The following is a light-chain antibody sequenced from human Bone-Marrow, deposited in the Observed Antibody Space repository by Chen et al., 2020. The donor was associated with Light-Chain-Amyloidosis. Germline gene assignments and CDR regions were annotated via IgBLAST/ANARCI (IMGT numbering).Light chain of an antibody. Sequence: SYELPQPPPVSASPGPTARTPCSGDDLPTKYAYWYQQKPGQAPVLVIHRDTERPSGISERFSGSSSGTTATLTISGVQAEDEADYHCQSADSSGTYEVIFGGGTKLTVL. CDR2: RDT. J-gene: IGLJ2*01. V-gene: IGLV3-25*03. CDR1: DLPTKY. CDR3: QSADSSGTYEVI.